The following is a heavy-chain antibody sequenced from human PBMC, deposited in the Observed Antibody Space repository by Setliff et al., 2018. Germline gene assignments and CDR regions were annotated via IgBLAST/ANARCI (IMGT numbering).Heavy chain of an antibody. J-gene: IGHJ3*01. CDR1: GFTFDDYA. Sequence: GGSLRLSCAASGFTFDDYAMHWVRQAPGKGLEWVSGISWNSGSIGYADSVKGRFTISRDNAKNSLYLQMNSLRAEDTALYYCARAHRYYSDTSGYFYDQGRSALDVWGQGTMVTVSS. CDR3: ARAHRYYSDTSGYFYDQGRSALDV. V-gene: IGHV3-9*01. D-gene: IGHD3-22*01. CDR2: ISWNSGSI.